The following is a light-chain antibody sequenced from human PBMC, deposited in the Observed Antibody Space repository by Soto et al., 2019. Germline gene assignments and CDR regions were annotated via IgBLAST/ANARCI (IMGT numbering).Light chain of an antibody. V-gene: IGLV2-14*01. Sequence: QSALTQPASVSGSPGQSITISCTGTSSDVGAYNLVSWYQHLPDKAPKLIISEVTNRPSGVSDRFSGSKSGNTASLTISGLQADEEADYYCASLTSTNFVFGSGTKLTVL. CDR3: ASLTSTNFV. CDR2: EVT. J-gene: IGLJ1*01. CDR1: SSDVGAYNL.